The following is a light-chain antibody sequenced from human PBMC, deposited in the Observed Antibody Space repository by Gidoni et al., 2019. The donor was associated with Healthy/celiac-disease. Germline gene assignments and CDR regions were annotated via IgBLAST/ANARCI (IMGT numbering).Light chain of an antibody. CDR3: SSYAGSNNL. V-gene: IGLV2-8*01. CDR2: EVS. J-gene: IGLJ2*01. CDR1: SSDVGGYNY. Sequence: GSPGQSVTISCTGTSSDVGGYNYAAWYQQHPGKAPKLMIYEVSKRPSGVPDRFSGSKSGKTASLTVSGLQAEDEADYYCSSYAGSNNLFGGGTKLTVL.